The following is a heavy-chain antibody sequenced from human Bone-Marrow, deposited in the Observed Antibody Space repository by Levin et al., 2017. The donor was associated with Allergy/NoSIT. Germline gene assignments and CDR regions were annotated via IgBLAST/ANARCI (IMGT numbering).Heavy chain of an antibody. CDR1: GASITSGY. V-gene: IGHV4-59*01. Sequence: HSQTLSLTCTVSGASITSGYWSWIRQPPGKGLEWIGKIYHSGATYYNPSLKRRVTISIGTSKNQFALKLSSVTTADTAVYYCARDWGYCSSLSCGIGDYYYYGMDVWGQGTTVTVSS. D-gene: IGHD2-2*01. CDR3: ARDWGYCSSLSCGIGDYYYYGMDV. CDR2: IYHSGAT. J-gene: IGHJ6*02.